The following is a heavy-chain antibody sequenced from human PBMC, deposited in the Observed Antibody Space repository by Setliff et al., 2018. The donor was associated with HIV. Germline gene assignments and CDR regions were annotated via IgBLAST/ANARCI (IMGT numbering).Heavy chain of an antibody. Sequence: PSETLSLTCDVYGGSFSGYYWSWIRQPPGKGLEWIGKINHSGSTNYNPSLKSRVTISVDTSKNQFSLRVRSVTAADTAVYYCARLGMTTVGIGDVFDIWGQGTMVTVSS. V-gene: IGHV4-34*01. CDR2: INHSGST. D-gene: IGHD4-17*01. CDR1: GGSFSGYY. CDR3: ARLGMTTVGIGDVFDI. J-gene: IGHJ3*02.